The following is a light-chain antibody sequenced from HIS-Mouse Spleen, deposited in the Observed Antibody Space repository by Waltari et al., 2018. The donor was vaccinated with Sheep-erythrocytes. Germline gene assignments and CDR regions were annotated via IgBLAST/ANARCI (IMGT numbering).Light chain of an antibody. Sequence: SYELTQPPSVSVSPGQTASITCSGDKLGDKYACWYQQKPGQSPVLVIYQDSKRPSGNPERFSGSNSGNTATLTISGTQAMDEADYYCQAWDSSTYVFGTGTEVTVL. CDR3: QAWDSSTYV. CDR2: QDS. CDR1: KLGDKY. V-gene: IGLV3-1*01. J-gene: IGLJ1*01.